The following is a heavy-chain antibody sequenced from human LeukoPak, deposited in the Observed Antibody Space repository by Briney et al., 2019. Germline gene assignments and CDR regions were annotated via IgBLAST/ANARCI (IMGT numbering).Heavy chain of an antibody. CDR2: IYYSGST. Sequence: KPSETLSLTCTASGGSISSYYWSWIRQPPGKGLEWIGYIYYSGSTNYNPSLKSRVTISVDTSKNQFSLKLSSVTAADTAVYYCARGLLDGYTHPAAFDIWGQGTMVTVSS. J-gene: IGHJ3*02. CDR3: ARGLLDGYTHPAAFDI. CDR1: GGSISSYY. D-gene: IGHD5-24*01. V-gene: IGHV4-59*01.